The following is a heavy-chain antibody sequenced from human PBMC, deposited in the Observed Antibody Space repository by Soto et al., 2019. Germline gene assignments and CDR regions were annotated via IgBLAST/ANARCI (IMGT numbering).Heavy chain of an antibody. V-gene: IGHV1-8*01. CDR3: ARGRAPWGDYRSYFHH. D-gene: IGHD4-4*01. CDR1: GYTFTTYD. CDR2: MNPNSGNT. Sequence: QVQLVQSGADVKKPGASVKVSCKASGYTFTTYDINWVRQDAGQGLEWMGLMNPNSGNTGYAPKFQGIVIITRRTSTSTGYMALSCLTSADTAVYYFARGRAPWGDYRSYFHHGGRGTLVTVSS. J-gene: IGHJ1*01.